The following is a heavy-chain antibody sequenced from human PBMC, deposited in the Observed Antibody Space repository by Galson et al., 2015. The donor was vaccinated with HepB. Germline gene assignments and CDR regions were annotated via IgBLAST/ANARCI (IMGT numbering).Heavy chain of an antibody. CDR1: GFTFSSYS. V-gene: IGHV3-30-3*01. J-gene: IGHJ4*02. CDR2: ISYDGSKK. Sequence: LRLSCAASGFTFSSYSIQWVRQAPGKGLEWVAVISYDGSKKYYADSVKGRFTVSRDNSKNTVFLQMNSLTLEDTAVYYCAREVGTTFDLDYWGQGTLVTVSS. CDR3: AREVGTTFDLDY. D-gene: IGHD1-26*01.